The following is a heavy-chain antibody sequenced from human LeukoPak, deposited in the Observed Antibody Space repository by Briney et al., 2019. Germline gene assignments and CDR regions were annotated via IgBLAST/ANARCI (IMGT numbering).Heavy chain of an antibody. CDR3: AREGYSSSLHLYYYSGMDV. V-gene: IGHV1-46*01. CDR1: GYTFTSYY. CDR2: INPSGGST. J-gene: IGHJ6*02. Sequence: GASVKVSCKASGYTFTSYYMHWERQAPGQGLEWMGIINPSGGSTSYAQKFQGRVTMTRDTSTSTVYMELSSLRSEDTAVYYCAREGYSSSLHLYYYSGMDVWGQGTTVIVSS. D-gene: IGHD6-6*01.